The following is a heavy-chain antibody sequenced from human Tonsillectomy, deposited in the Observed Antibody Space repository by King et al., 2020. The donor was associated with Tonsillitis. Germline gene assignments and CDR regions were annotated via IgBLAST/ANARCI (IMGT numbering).Heavy chain of an antibody. CDR1: GGSISSHY. CDR3: AREAGATRYFDY. V-gene: IGHV4-4*07. CDR2: IYSSGST. D-gene: IGHD1-26*01. J-gene: IGHJ4*02. Sequence: QLPESGPGLVKPSETLSLTCTVSGGSISSHYWSWIRQPAGKGLEWIGLIYSSGSTSYNPSLKSRVTMSIDTSKNQFSLKLTAVTAADTAVYYCAREAGATRYFDYWGQGTLVTVSS.